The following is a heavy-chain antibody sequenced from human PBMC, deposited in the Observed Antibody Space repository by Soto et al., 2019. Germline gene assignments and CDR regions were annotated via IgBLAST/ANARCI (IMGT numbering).Heavy chain of an antibody. D-gene: IGHD3-3*01. CDR3: AKTITIFGATHYYGMDV. V-gene: IGHV3-23*01. J-gene: IGHJ6*02. CDR2: ISGSGGST. CDR1: GFTFSSYA. Sequence: EVQLLESGGGLVQPGGSLRLSCAASGFTFSSYAMSWVRQAPGKGLEWVSAISGSGGSTYYADSEKGRFTISRDNSKNTLYLQMTSLRAEDTAVYHCAKTITIFGATHYYGMDVWGQGTTVTVSS.